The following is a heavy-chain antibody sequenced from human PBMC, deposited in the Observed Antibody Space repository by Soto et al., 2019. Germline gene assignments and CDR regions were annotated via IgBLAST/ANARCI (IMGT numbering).Heavy chain of an antibody. Sequence: GGSLRLSCAASGFTFDDYAMHWFRQAPGKGLEWVSGINWNSGSIGYADSVKGRFTISRDNAKTSLYLQMNSLRAEDTALYYCAKDRGSGSYAANYYYYGMDVWGHGTTVTVSS. CDR3: AKDRGSGSYAANYYYYGMDV. CDR1: GFTFDDYA. D-gene: IGHD3-10*01. CDR2: INWNSGSI. J-gene: IGHJ6*02. V-gene: IGHV3-9*01.